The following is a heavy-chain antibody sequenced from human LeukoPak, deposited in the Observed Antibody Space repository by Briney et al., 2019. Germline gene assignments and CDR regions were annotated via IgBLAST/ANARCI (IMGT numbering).Heavy chain of an antibody. CDR1: GYTCTGYY. CDR2: INPNSGGT. J-gene: IGHJ4*02. Sequence: ASVKVSCKASGYTCTGYYMHWVRQAPGQGLEWMGWINPNSGGTNYAQKFQGRVTMTRDTSISTAYMELSRLRSDDTAVYYCARSGYGSGSYYYLWGQGTLVTVSS. CDR3: ARSGYGSGSYYYL. D-gene: IGHD3-10*01. V-gene: IGHV1-2*02.